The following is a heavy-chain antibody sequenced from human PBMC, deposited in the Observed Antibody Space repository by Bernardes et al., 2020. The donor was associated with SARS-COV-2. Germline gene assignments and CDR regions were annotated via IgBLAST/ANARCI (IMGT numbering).Heavy chain of an antibody. V-gene: IGHV4-59*01. D-gene: IGHD3-9*01. Sequence: SETLSLTCTVSGGSISSYSWSWIRQPPGKGLEWIGYIYYSGSTNYNPSLKSRVTISVDTSKNQFSLKLSSVTAADTAVYCCARDILTGYYLDAFDIWGQGTMVTVSS. CDR3: ARDILTGYYLDAFDI. CDR2: IYYSGST. CDR1: GGSISSYS. J-gene: IGHJ3*02.